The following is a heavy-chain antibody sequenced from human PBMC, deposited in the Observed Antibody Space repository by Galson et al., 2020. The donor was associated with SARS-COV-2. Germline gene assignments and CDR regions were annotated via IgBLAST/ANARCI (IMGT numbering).Heavy chain of an antibody. CDR3: ATYQVMSGYWDGHVYFDY. V-gene: IGHV4-31*03. D-gene: IGHD3-3*01. J-gene: IGHJ4*02. CDR2: IYYTGST. Sequence: ASETLSLTCSVSGGSISSAEYYWSWVRQRPGKGLEWLGYIYYTGSTFYNPSLKSRITISADTSKNQFSLRLTSVTAADTAVYFCATYQVMSGYWDGHVYFDYWGRGTVVAVSS. CDR1: GGSISSAEYY.